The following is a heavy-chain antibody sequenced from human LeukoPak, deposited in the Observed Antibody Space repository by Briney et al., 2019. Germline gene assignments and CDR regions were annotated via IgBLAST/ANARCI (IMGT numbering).Heavy chain of an antibody. CDR1: GYTFTSYA. CDR2: INTNTGNP. D-gene: IGHD1-7*01. V-gene: IGHV7-4-1*02. Sequence: ASVKVSCKASGYTFTSYAMNWVRQAPGQGLEWMGWINTNTGNPTYAQGFTGRFVFSLDTSVSTAYLQISSLKAEDTAVYYCARDPSPANWSYEDYWGQGTLVTVSS. CDR3: ARDPSPANWSYEDY. J-gene: IGHJ4*02.